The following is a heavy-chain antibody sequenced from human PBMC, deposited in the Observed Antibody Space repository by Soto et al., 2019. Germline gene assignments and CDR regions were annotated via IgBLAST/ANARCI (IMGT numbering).Heavy chain of an antibody. J-gene: IGHJ6*02. CDR3: ARDLGSSSSRNYYYYYGMVV. V-gene: IGHV3-74*01. Sequence: GSLRLSCAASGFTFSSYWMHWVRQAPGKGLVWVSRINSDGSSTSYADSVKGRFTISRDNAKNTLYLQMNSLRAEDTAVYYCARDLGSSSSRNYYYYYGMVVWGQGTTVTVSS. CDR2: INSDGSST. D-gene: IGHD6-13*01. CDR1: GFTFSSYW.